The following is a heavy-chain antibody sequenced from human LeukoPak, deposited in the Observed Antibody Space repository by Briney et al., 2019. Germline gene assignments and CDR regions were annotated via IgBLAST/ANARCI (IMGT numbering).Heavy chain of an antibody. Sequence: PSETLSLTCTVSGGSISSGGYYWSWIRQHPGKGLVGRGYIYYSGSTYYNPSLKSRLTISVDTSKNQFSPKVSSVTAADTAVYYCARHEYTSSFWFDPWGQGTLVTVSS. J-gene: IGHJ5*02. D-gene: IGHD6-6*01. CDR1: GGSISSGGYY. CDR2: IYYSGST. V-gene: IGHV4-31*03. CDR3: ARHEYTSSFWFDP.